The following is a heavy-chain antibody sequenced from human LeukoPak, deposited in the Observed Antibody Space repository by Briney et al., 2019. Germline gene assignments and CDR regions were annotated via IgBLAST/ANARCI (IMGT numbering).Heavy chain of an antibody. CDR2: IKQDGSEK. Sequence: GGSLRLSCTASGFTFSSYWMSWVRQAPGKGLEWVANIKQDGSEKYYVDSVKGRFTISRDNAKNSLYLQMNSLRAEDTAVYYCARVKDYVWGSYRAYFDYWSQGTLVTVSS. V-gene: IGHV3-7*01. CDR3: ARVKDYVWGSYRAYFDY. J-gene: IGHJ4*02. D-gene: IGHD3-16*02. CDR1: GFTFSSYW.